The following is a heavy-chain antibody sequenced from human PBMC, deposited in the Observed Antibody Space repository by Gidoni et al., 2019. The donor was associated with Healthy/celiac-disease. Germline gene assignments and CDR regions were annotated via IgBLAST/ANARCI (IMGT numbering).Heavy chain of an antibody. V-gene: IGHV3-48*03. CDR1: GLTPGSYE. CDR3: ARSPLAAARNWYFDL. J-gene: IGHJ2*01. Sequence: EVQLVESGGGLVQPGGSLRRSCAYSGLTPGSYEMIWVRQAPGKGLEWVSYISSSGSTIYYADSVKGRFTSSRDNAKNSLYLQMNSLRAEDTAVYYCARSPLAAARNWYFDLWGRGTLVTVSS. D-gene: IGHD6-13*01. CDR2: ISSSGSTI.